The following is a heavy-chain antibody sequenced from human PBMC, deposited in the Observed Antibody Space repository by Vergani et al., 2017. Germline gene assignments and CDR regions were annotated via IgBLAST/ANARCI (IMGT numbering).Heavy chain of an antibody. V-gene: IGHV4-59*01. Sequence: QLQLQQSGPGLVKPSETLSLTCTVSGGSISSYYWSWIRQPPGKGLEWIGYIYYSGSTNYNPSLKSRVTISVDTSKNQFSLKLSSVTAADTAVYYCARENSYGDFSYYFDYWGQGTLVTVSS. D-gene: IGHD4-17*01. CDR2: IYYSGST. CDR3: ARENSYGDFSYYFDY. J-gene: IGHJ4*02. CDR1: GGSISSYY.